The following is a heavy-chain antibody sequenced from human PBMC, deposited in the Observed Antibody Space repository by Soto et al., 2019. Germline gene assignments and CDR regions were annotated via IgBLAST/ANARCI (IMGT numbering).Heavy chain of an antibody. V-gene: IGHV1-18*04. CDR2: ISPYNGNT. D-gene: IGHD3-10*01. Sequence: QVQLVQSGAEVRKPGASVKVSCKASGFTFTNYGITWVRQAPRQGLEWMGWISPYNGNTNYEQKLQGRLTLTTDRSTNTAYMELRSLRRDDTAVYYCARDKPATGVTDSWGQGTLVTVSS. CDR3: ARDKPATGVTDS. CDR1: GFTFTNYG. J-gene: IGHJ4*02.